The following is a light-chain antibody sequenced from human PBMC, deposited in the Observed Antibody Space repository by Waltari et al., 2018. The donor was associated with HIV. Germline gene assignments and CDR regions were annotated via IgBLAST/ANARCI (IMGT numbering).Light chain of an antibody. Sequence: QSALTQPPSASGSPGQSVTISCTGTSNDVGPYDYVSWYQQHPSRAPKPLIYEVTKRPSGVPDRFSGSKSGNTASLTVSVLQAEDDGHYYCTSYVDNYHVFFGGGTKLTVL. V-gene: IGLV2-8*01. CDR3: TSYVDNYHVF. CDR1: SNDVGPYDY. J-gene: IGLJ2*01. CDR2: EVT.